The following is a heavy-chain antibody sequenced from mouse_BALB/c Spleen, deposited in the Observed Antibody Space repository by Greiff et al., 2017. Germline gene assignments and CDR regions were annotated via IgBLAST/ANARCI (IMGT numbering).Heavy chain of an antibody. D-gene: IGHD2-10*02. CDR2: INPSTGYT. CDR1: GYTFTSYW. CDR3: ARLYGNHGGYYAMDY. Sequence: VQLHQSGAELAKPGASVKMSCKASGYTFTSYWMHWVKQRPGQGLEWIGYINPSTGYTEYNQKFKDKATLTADKSSSTAYMQLSSLTSEDSAVYYCARLYGNHGGYYAMDYWGQGTSVTVSS. V-gene: IGHV1-7*01. J-gene: IGHJ4*01.